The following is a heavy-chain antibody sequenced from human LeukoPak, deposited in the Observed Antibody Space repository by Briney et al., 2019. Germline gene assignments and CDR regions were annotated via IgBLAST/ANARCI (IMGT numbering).Heavy chain of an antibody. D-gene: IGHD3-10*01. CDR2: ISAYNGNT. V-gene: IGHV1-18*01. J-gene: IGHJ5*02. CDR1: GYTFTSYG. Sequence: ASVKVSCKASGYTFTSYGISWVRQAPGQGLEWMGWISAYNGNTNYAQKLQGRVTMTRNTSISTAYMELSGLRSEDTAVYYCARGIWFGEYPRAPRRFDPWGQGTLVTVSS. CDR3: ARGIWFGEYPRAPRRFDP.